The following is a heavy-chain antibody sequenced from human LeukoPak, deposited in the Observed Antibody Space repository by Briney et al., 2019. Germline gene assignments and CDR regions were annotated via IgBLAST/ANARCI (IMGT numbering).Heavy chain of an antibody. D-gene: IGHD6-13*01. J-gene: IGHJ4*02. Sequence: SETLSLTCTVSGGSISSYYWSWIRQPPGKGLEWIGYIYYSGSTNYNPSLKSRVTISVDTSKNQFSLKLSSVTAADTAVYYCAREQQLVLDYWGQGTLVTVSS. CDR2: IYYSGST. CDR3: AREQQLVLDY. V-gene: IGHV4-59*12. CDR1: GGSISSYY.